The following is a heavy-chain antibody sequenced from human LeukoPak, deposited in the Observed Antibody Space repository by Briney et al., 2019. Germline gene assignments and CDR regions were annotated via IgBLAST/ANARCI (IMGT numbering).Heavy chain of an antibody. Sequence: GGSLRLSCAASGFTFTNYWMNWIRQAPGKGLEWVASIKEDGSDKYYVASVKGRFSISRDNAKNSLSLQMNNLGAEDTAVYYCAKDALSTMIPVLRYFDSWGQGTLVTVSS. CDR3: AKDALSTMIPVLRYFDS. CDR1: GFTFTNYW. J-gene: IGHJ4*02. D-gene: IGHD3-22*01. CDR2: IKEDGSDK. V-gene: IGHV3-7*01.